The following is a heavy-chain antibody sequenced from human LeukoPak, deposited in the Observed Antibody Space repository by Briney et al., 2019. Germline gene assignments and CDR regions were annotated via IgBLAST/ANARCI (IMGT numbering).Heavy chain of an antibody. CDR3: ARGYDYFDY. V-gene: IGHV3-48*04. CDR1: GFTFSSYS. J-gene: IGHJ4*02. D-gene: IGHD5-12*01. Sequence: GGSLRLSCAASGFTFSSYSMNWVRQAPGKGLEWVSYISSSSSTIYYADSVKGRFTISRDNARNSLYLQMNSLRADDAAVYYCARGYDYFDYWGQGTLVTVSS. CDR2: ISSSSSTI.